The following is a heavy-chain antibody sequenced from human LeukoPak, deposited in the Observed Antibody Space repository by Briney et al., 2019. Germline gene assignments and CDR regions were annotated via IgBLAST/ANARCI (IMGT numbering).Heavy chain of an antibody. CDR3: AKDHGRGRSWLPN. J-gene: IGHJ4*02. V-gene: IGHV3-43*01. D-gene: IGHD6-13*01. Sequence: GGSLRLSCATSGFPFDDYSMHWVRQAPGKGLEWVSLVNWDGGTTSYADAVKGRFTISRDNSKDSLYLQINSLRTEDTAFYFCAKDHGRGRSWLPNWGQGTLVNVSS. CDR1: GFPFDDYS. CDR2: VNWDGGTT.